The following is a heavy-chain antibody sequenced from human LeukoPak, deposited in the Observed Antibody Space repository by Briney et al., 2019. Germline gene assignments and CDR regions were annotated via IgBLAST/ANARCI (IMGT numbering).Heavy chain of an antibody. D-gene: IGHD2-2*01. J-gene: IGHJ5*02. V-gene: IGHV4-39*07. Sequence: ASETLSLTCTVSGGSISSSSYYWGWMRQPPGKGLEWIGSIYYSGSTYYNPSLKSRVTISVDTSKNQFSLKLSSVTAADTAVYYCARVVIHCSSTSCQNWFDPWGQGTLVTVSS. CDR1: GGSISSSSYY. CDR2: IYYSGST. CDR3: ARVVIHCSSTSCQNWFDP.